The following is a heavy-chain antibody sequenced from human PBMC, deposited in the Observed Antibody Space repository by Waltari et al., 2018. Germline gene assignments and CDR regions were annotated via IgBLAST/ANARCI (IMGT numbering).Heavy chain of an antibody. Sequence: QVQLQQWGAGLLKPSETLSLTCAVYGGSFSGYYWSWIRQPPGKGLEWIGEINHSGSTNYNPSLKSRVTISVDTSKNQFSLKLSSVTAADTAVYYCARSPRAFYDSSGYYDYWGQGTLVTVSS. CDR1: GGSFSGYY. D-gene: IGHD3-22*01. CDR3: ARSPRAFYDSSGYYDY. CDR2: INHSGST. V-gene: IGHV4-34*01. J-gene: IGHJ4*02.